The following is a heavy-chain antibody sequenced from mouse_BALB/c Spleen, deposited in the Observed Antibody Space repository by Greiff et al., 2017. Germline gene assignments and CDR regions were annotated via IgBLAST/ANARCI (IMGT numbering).Heavy chain of an antibody. CDR3: ARSRANWVYYFDY. CDR2: IDPANGNT. V-gene: IGHV14-3*02. D-gene: IGHD4-1*01. CDR1: GFNIKDTY. J-gene: IGHJ2*01. Sequence: EVQLQESGAELVKPGASVKLSCTASGFNIKDTYMHWVKQRPEQGLEWIGRIDPANGNTKYDPKFQGKATITADTSSNTAYLQLSSLTSEVTAVYYCARSRANWVYYFDYWGQGTTLTVSS.